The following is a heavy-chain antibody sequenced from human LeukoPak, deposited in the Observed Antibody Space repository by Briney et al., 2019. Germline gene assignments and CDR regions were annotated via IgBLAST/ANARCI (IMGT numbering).Heavy chain of an antibody. CDR3: ARESWGSYRFDFDY. CDR2: ISYDGSNK. CDR1: GFTFSSYA. V-gene: IGHV3-30*04. D-gene: IGHD3-16*02. J-gene: IGHJ4*02. Sequence: GGSLRLSCAASGFTFSSYAMHWVRQAPGKGLEWVAVISYDGSNKYYADSVKGRFTISRDNSKNTLYLQMNSLRAEDTAVYYCARESWGSYRFDFDYWGQGTLVTVSS.